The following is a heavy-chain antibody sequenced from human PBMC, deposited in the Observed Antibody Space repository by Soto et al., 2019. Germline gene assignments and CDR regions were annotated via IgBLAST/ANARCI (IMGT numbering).Heavy chain of an antibody. D-gene: IGHD3-10*01. V-gene: IGHV4-59*08. J-gene: IGHJ3*02. Sequence: QVQLQESGPGLVKPSETLSLTCTVSGGSISGYYWSWIRQPPGTGLEWIGYMYYSGDTNDNPSLNGRVTISVATPKQRFSLKLSSVTAADAAMYYCARHVGDGMGSDAFGMWGQGAMVIVSS. CDR2: MYYSGDT. CDR3: ARHVGDGMGSDAFGM. CDR1: GGSISGYY.